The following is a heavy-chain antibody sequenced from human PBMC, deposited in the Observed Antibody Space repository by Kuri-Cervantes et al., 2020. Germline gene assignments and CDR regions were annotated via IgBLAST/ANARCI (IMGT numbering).Heavy chain of an antibody. D-gene: IGHD4-17*01. CDR1: GYTFTGYY. CDR3: ASTVTTFYGMDV. CDR2: INPNSGGT. V-gene: IGHV1-2*02. J-gene: IGHJ6*02. Sequence: ASVKVSCKASGYTFTGYYMHWVRQAPGQGLEWMGWINPNSGGTDYAQKFQGRVTMTRDTSISTAYMELSRLRSDDTAVYYCASTVTTFYGMDVWGQGTTVTVSS.